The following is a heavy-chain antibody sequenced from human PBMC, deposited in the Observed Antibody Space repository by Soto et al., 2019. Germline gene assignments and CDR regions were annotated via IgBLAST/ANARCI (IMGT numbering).Heavy chain of an antibody. D-gene: IGHD6-6*01. CDR2: FDPEDGET. CDR3: ATGGSIAAPRSYYGMDV. Sequence: ASVKVSCKVSGYTLTELSMHWVRQAPGKGLEWMGGFDPEDGETIYAQKFQGRVTITRDTSASTAYMELSSLRSEDTAVYYCATGGSIAAPRSYYGMDVWGQGTTVTVSS. CDR1: GYTLTELS. V-gene: IGHV1-24*01. J-gene: IGHJ6*02.